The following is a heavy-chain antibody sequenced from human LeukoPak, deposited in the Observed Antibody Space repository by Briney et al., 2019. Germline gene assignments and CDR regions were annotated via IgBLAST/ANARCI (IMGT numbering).Heavy chain of an antibody. CDR2: VDYSGDT. CDR1: GDSLSRGNYY. CDR3: ARHAAPKTTILVIVTARFDP. Sequence: SETLSLTCAVSGDSLSRGNYYWAWLRQSPGRGLEWIGSVDYSGDTYYNPALESRVILSVDKPNNHLSLNLNSLTAADTAVYFCARHAAPKTTILVIVTARFDPWGQGTLVTVSS. D-gene: IGHD2-21*01. V-gene: IGHV4-39*01. J-gene: IGHJ5*02.